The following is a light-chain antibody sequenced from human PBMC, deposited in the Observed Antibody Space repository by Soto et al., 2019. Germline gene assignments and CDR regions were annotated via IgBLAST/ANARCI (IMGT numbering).Light chain of an antibody. J-gene: IGKJ2*01. CDR1: QSVSSSY. Sequence: EIVLTQSPGTLSLSPGERATLSCRASQSVSSSYLAWYQQKPGQAPRLLIYGASSRATGIPDRFSGSGSGDGLTITISRLEPEDFAVDYCQQYGSSSYTFGQGTKLEIK. V-gene: IGKV3-20*01. CDR2: GAS. CDR3: QQYGSSSYT.